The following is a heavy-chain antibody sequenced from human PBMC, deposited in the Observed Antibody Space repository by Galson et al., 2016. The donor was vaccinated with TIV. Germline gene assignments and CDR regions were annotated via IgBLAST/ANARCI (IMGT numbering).Heavy chain of an antibody. CDR3: VRAQDSPNHDLHGYNWFDT. D-gene: IGHD3-22*01. Sequence: SVKVSCKASGLTFRSYAFSWVRQAPGQGLEWMGGVIPIYRTTKYAQKFQGRVTIIADASKDTAEMELTSLRAEDTAVYYCVRAQDSPNHDLHGYNWFDTWGQGTLVTVSS. CDR2: VIPIYRTT. V-gene: IGHV1-69*13. CDR1: GLTFRSYA. J-gene: IGHJ5*02.